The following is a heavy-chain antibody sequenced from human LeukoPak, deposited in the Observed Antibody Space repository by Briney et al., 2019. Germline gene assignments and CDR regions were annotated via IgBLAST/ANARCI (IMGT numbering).Heavy chain of an antibody. CDR1: GGTFSSYA. CDR3: AKDSYDSSGYFLTCLN. CDR2: IIPIFGTA. D-gene: IGHD3-22*01. J-gene: IGHJ4*02. Sequence: ASVKVSCKASGGTFSSYAISWVRQAPGQGLEWMGGIIPIFGTANYAQKFQGRVTITADESTSTAYMELSSLRSEDTAVYYCAKDSYDSSGYFLTCLNWGQGTLVTVSS. V-gene: IGHV1-69*13.